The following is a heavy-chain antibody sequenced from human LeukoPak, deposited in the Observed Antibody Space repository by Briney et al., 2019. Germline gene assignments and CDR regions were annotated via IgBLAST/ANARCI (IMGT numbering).Heavy chain of an antibody. CDR1: GYTFTSYA. J-gene: IGHJ1*01. V-gene: IGHV7-4-1*02. D-gene: IGHD4-23*01. CDR3: ARGSTVVTPSEYFQH. CDR2: INTNTGNP. Sequence: ASVKVSCKASGYTFTSYAMNWVRQAPGQGLEWMGWINTNTGNPTYAQGFTGRFVFSLDTSVSTAYLQISSLKAEDTAVYYCARGSTVVTPSEYFQHWGQGTLVTVPS.